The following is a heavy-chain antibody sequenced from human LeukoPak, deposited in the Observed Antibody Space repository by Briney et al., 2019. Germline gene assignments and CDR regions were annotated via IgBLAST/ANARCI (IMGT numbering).Heavy chain of an antibody. D-gene: IGHD6-13*01. CDR1: GFTFRSYS. CDR2: ISSSSSYI. CDR3: ASRGIAAAEGY. J-gene: IGHJ4*02. V-gene: IGHV3-21*01. Sequence: GGSLRLSCAASGFTFRSYSMIWVRQAPGKGLEWVSSISSSSSYIYYGDSVKGRVTISRDNAKNSLYLQMNSLRAEDTAVYHCASRGIAAAEGYWGQGTLVTVSS.